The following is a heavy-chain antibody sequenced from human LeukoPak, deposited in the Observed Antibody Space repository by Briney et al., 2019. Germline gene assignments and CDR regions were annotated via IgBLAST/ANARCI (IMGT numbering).Heavy chain of an antibody. CDR1: GFTVSSNY. V-gene: IGHV3-53*01. CDR2: IYSGGST. J-gene: IGHJ6*03. CDR3: ARVMYYYDSSGYYLDYYYYMDV. Sequence: PGGSLRLSCAASGFTVSSNYMSWVRQAPGKGLEWVSVIYSGGSTYYADSVKGRFTISRDNSKNTLYLQMNSLRAEDTAVYYCARVMYYYDSSGYYLDYYYYMDVWGKGTTVTISS. D-gene: IGHD3-22*01.